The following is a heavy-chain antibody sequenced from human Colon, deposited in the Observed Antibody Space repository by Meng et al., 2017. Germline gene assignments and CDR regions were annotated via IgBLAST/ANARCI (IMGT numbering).Heavy chain of an antibody. CDR3: ARGRYSGYLP. Sequence: QGQLQQWGAGLLKPSETLSLTFAVYGGSFSGYYWSWIRQPPGKGLEWIGEINHSGSTNYNPSLKSRVTISVDTSKNQFSLKLSSVTAADTAVYYCARGRYSGYLPWGQGTLVTVSS. CDR1: GGSFSGYY. V-gene: IGHV4-34*01. D-gene: IGHD5-12*01. CDR2: INHSGST. J-gene: IGHJ5*02.